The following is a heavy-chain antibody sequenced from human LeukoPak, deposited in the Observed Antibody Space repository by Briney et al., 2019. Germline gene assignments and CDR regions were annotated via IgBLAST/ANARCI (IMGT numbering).Heavy chain of an antibody. CDR3: ARDARITIFGVVSGYYYYMDV. CDR2: IIPIFGTA. CDR1: GGTFSSYA. J-gene: IGHJ6*03. D-gene: IGHD3-3*01. V-gene: IGHV1-69*01. Sequence: ASVKVSCKASGGTFSSYAISWVRQAPGQGLEWMGGIIPIFGTANYAQKFQGRVTITADESTSTAYMELSSLRSEDTAVYYCARDARITIFGVVSGYYYYMDVWGKGTTVTVSS.